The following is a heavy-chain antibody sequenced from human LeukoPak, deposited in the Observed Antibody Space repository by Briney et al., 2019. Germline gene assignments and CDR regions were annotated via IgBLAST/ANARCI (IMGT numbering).Heavy chain of an antibody. Sequence: SETLSLTCTVSGDSISSGDYYWSWIRQPAGKGLEWIGRISSSGSTNYNPSLKSRVTISVDTSKNQFSLKLSSVTAADTAVYYCARGRGCSGGSCLNWFDPWGQGTLVTVSS. J-gene: IGHJ5*02. CDR1: GDSISSGDYY. D-gene: IGHD2-15*01. CDR3: ARGRGCSGGSCLNWFDP. V-gene: IGHV4-61*02. CDR2: ISSSGST.